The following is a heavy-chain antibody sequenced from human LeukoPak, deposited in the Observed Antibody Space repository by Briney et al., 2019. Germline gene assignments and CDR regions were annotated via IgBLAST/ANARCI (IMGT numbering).Heavy chain of an antibody. CDR1: GGSISSYY. CDR3: ARVTGYMIEDYFDY. Sequence: SETLSLTCTVSGGSISSYYWSWIRQAPGKGLEWIGYIYYSGSTTYNPSLKSRVTISVDTSKNQFSLNLSSVTAADTAVYYCARVTGYMIEDYFDYWGQGTLVTVSS. CDR2: IYYSGST. V-gene: IGHV4-59*01. J-gene: IGHJ4*02. D-gene: IGHD3-22*01.